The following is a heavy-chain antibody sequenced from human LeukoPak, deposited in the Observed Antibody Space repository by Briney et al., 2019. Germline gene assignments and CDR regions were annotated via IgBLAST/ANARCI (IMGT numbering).Heavy chain of an antibody. CDR2: INTDGSST. CDR3: ARDEEKDDILPDNWFDP. J-gene: IGHJ5*02. V-gene: IGHV3-74*01. D-gene: IGHD3-9*01. Sequence: GGSLRLSCAASGFTFSTYWMHWVRQAPGKGLVWVSRINTDGSSTTYANSVKGRFTLSRDNARNSLYLQMNSLRAEDTAVYYCARDEEKDDILPDNWFDPWGQGTLVTVSS. CDR1: GFTFSTYW.